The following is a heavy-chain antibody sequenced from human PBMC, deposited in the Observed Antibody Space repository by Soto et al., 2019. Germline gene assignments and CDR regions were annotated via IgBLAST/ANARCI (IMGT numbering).Heavy chain of an antibody. Sequence: SVKVSCKASGGTFSSYAISWVRQAPGQGLEWMGGIIPIFGTANYAQKFQGRVTITADESTSTAYMELSSLRSEDTAVYYCASYDGYKRNNRYYFDYWGQGTLVTVSS. D-gene: IGHD3-22*01. CDR1: GGTFSSYA. CDR3: ASYDGYKRNNRYYFDY. J-gene: IGHJ4*02. CDR2: IIPIFGTA. V-gene: IGHV1-69*13.